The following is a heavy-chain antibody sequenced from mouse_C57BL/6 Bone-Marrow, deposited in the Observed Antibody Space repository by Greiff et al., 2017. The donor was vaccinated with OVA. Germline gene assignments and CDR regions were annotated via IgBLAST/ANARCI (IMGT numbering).Heavy chain of an antibody. CDR3: ARPRYYYGSSYYAMDY. CDR2: ILPGSGST. Sequence: VHLVESGAELMKPGASVKLSCKATGYTFTGYWIEWVKQRPGHGLEWIGEILPGSGSTNYNEKFKGKATFTADTSSNTAYMQLSSLTTEDTAIYYCARPRYYYGSSYYAMDYWGQGTSVTVSS. V-gene: IGHV1-9*01. CDR1: GYTFTGYW. J-gene: IGHJ4*01. D-gene: IGHD1-1*01.